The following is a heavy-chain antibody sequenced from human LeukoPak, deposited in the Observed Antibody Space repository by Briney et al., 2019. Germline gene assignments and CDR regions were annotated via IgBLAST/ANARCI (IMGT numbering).Heavy chain of an antibody. CDR1: GGSISSGDYY. Sequence: SQTQSLTCTVSGGSISSGDYYWSWIRQPPGKGLEWIGYIYYSGSTYYNPSLKSRVTISVDTSKNQFSLKLSSVTAADTAVYYCARGLVDFPFDPLGQGTLVTVSS. V-gene: IGHV4-30-4*01. CDR2: IYYSGST. J-gene: IGHJ5*02. D-gene: IGHD2-21*01. CDR3: ARGLVDFPFDP.